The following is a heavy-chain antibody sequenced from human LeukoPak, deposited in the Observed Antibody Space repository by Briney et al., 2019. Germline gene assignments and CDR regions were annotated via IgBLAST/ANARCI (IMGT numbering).Heavy chain of an antibody. CDR2: MWHDGTNK. J-gene: IGHJ4*02. V-gene: IGHV3-33*06. CDR3: AKEAPGGYFDY. CDR1: GFSFNTYV. Sequence: GGSLRLSCVASGFSFNTYVMHWVRQGPGKGLEWVAVMWHDGTNKDYADSVRGGSSISLDNYKNTLYLQMNSLRAEDMAVYYCAKEAPGGYFDYCGQGTLVTVSS. D-gene: IGHD3-10*01.